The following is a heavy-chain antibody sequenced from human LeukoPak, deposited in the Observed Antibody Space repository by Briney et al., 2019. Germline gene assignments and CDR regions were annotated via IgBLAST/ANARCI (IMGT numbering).Heavy chain of an antibody. CDR1: GGSFRGYY. CDR3: ARGRVDLAVAGTFDY. J-gene: IGHJ4*02. Sequence: SETLSPTXAVYGGSFRGYYWSWIRQPPGQGLEWIGEIKYSGSTNYNPSLKSRVAISVDTSKNQFSLKLSSVTAADTAVYYCARGRVDLAVAGTFDYWGQGTLVTVSS. CDR2: IKYSGST. V-gene: IGHV4-34*01. D-gene: IGHD6-19*01.